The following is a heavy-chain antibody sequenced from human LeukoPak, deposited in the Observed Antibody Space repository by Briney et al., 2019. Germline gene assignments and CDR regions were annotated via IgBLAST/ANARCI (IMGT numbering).Heavy chain of an antibody. CDR3: AKDYTVVTPGWYFDL. D-gene: IGHD4-23*01. CDR2: ISYDGSNK. J-gene: IGHJ2*01. V-gene: IGHV3-30*18. Sequence: GGSLRLSCVASGFTFSSYGMHWVRQAPGKGLEWVAVISYDGSNKYYADSVRGRFTISRDNSKNTLYLQMNSLRAEDTAVYYCAKDYTVVTPGWYFDLWGRGTLVTVSS. CDR1: GFTFSSYG.